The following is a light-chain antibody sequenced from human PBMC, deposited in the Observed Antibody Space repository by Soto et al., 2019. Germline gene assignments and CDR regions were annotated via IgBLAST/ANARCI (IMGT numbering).Light chain of an antibody. V-gene: IGKV1-39*01. Sequence: DIQMTQSPSSLSASVGDRVTITCRASQSISSYLNWYQQKPGKAPKLLIYAASSLQSGVPSRFSGSGSGTDFTLTISSLQPEDFAVYYCQQYGSSPLISFGQGTRLEI. CDR1: QSISSY. CDR3: QQYGSSPLIS. CDR2: AAS. J-gene: IGKJ5*01.